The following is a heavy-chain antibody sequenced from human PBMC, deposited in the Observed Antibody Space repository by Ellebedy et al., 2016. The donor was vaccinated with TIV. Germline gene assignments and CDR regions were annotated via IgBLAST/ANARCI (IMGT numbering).Heavy chain of an antibody. CDR2: IWYDGSIK. CDR3: ASWDFDY. D-gene: IGHD7-27*01. CDR1: GLTFSRYG. J-gene: IGHJ4*02. V-gene: IGHV3-33*01. Sequence: PGGSLRLSCAASGLTFSRYGMHWIRQAPDKGLEWVAVIWYDGSIKYLADSVKGRFTISRDNFNNTLYLQMNSLRAEDSAVYWCASWDFDYWGQGTLVTVPS.